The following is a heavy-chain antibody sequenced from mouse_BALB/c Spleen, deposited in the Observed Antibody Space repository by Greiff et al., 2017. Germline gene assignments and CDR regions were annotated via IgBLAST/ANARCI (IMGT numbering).Heavy chain of an antibody. J-gene: IGHJ1*01. D-gene: IGHD2-14*01. CDR3: TREGTYYRYDWYFDV. CDR1: GYTFTSYY. CDR2: INPSNGGT. V-gene: IGHV1S81*02. Sequence: VKLMESGAELVKPGASVKLSCKASGYTFTSYYMYWVKQRPGQGLEWIGEINPSNGGTNFNEKFKSKATLTVDKSSSTAYMQLSSLTSEDSAVYYCTREGTYYRYDWYFDVGGAGTTVTVSS.